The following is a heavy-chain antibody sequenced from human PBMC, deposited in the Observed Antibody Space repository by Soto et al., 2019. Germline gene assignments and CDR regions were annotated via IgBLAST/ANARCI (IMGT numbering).Heavy chain of an antibody. V-gene: IGHV3-30*18. CDR1: GFTFSSYG. D-gene: IGHD1-26*01. CDR2: ISYDGSNK. Sequence: QVQLVESGGGVVQPGRSLRLSCAASGFTFSSYGMHWVRQAPGKGLERVAVISYDGSNKYYADSVKGRFTISRDNSKNTLYLQMNSLRAEDTAVYYCAKSTVGATYGMDVWGQGTTVTVSS. CDR3: AKSTVGATYGMDV. J-gene: IGHJ6*02.